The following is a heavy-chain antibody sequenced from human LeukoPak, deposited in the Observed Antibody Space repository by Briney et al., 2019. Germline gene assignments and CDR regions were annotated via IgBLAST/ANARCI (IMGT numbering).Heavy chain of an antibody. CDR2: IYYSGST. Sequence: SETLSLTCTVPGGSIISSGYYWGWIRQPPGKGLEWIGYIYYSGSTNYNPSLKSRVTISVDTSKNQFSLKLSSVTAADTAVYYCASTYSIVGATSFDYWGQGTLVTVSS. CDR1: GGSIISSGYY. J-gene: IGHJ4*02. CDR3: ASTYSIVGATSFDY. V-gene: IGHV4-61*05. D-gene: IGHD1-26*01.